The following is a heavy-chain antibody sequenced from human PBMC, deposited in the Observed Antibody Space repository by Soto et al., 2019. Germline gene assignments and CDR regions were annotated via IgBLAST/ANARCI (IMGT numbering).Heavy chain of an antibody. D-gene: IGHD5-18*01. J-gene: IGHJ6*02. CDR3: AKDRGYSYRLGMDV. CDR1: GFTFSSYG. Sequence: QVQLVESGGGVVQPGRSLRLSCAASGFTFSSYGMHWVRQAPGKGLEWVAVISYDGSNKYYADSVKGRFTISRDNSKNTLYLQMNGLRAEDTAVYYCAKDRGYSYRLGMDVWVQGSMVSVSS. V-gene: IGHV3-30*18. CDR2: ISYDGSNK.